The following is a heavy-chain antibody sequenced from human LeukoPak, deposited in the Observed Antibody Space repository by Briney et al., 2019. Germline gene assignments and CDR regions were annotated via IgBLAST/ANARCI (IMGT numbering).Heavy chain of an antibody. CDR2: IRYDGSNK. D-gene: IGHD1-26*01. CDR1: GFTFSTYD. Sequence: PGGSLRLSCAASGFTFSTYDMHWVRQAPGKGLEWVAFIRYDGSNKYYADSVKGRFTISRDNSKNTLYLQMNSLRAEDTALYYCARDLHLRVWVGATSHPPFDYWGQGTLVTVSS. V-gene: IGHV3-30*02. CDR3: ARDLHLRVWVGATSHPPFDY. J-gene: IGHJ4*02.